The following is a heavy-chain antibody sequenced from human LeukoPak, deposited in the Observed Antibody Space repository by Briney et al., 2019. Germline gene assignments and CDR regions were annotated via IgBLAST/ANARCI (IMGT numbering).Heavy chain of an antibody. V-gene: IGHV1-69*05. J-gene: IGHJ4*02. Sequence: SVKVSCKASGGTLSSYAISWVRQAPGQGLEWMGGIIPIFGTANYAQKFQGRVTITTDESTSTAYMELSSLRSEDTAVYYCAAGGTSPSSPFDYWGQGTLVTVSS. CDR3: AAGGTSPSSPFDY. D-gene: IGHD2-2*01. CDR2: IIPIFGTA. CDR1: GGTLSSYA.